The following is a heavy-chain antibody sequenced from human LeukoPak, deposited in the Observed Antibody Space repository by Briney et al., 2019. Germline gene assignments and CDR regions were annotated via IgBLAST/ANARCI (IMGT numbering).Heavy chain of an antibody. J-gene: IGHJ4*02. Sequence: PGGSLRLSCAASGFSFSGYSMNWVRQAPGKGLEWVAHIRGTSRAMNYAASVRGRFTISRDNAKNALFLEMSSLRAEDTAVYYCARDRDWSFDYWGQGTLVTVSS. CDR3: ARDRDWSFDY. CDR1: GFSFSGYS. D-gene: IGHD3-9*01. CDR2: IRGTSRAM. V-gene: IGHV3-48*04.